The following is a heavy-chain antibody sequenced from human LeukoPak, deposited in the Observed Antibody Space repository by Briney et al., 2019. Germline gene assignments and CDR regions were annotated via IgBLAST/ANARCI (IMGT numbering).Heavy chain of an antibody. D-gene: IGHD6-13*01. V-gene: IGHV3-48*01. CDR3: ARSRIAAAGTYGMDV. CDR2: ISSSSSTI. CDR1: GFTFSSYS. J-gene: IGHJ6*02. Sequence: GGSLRLSCAAPGFTFSSYSMNWVRQAPGKGLEWVSYISSSSSTIYYADSVKGRFTISRDNAKNSLYLQMNSLRAEDTAVYYCARSRIAAAGTYGMDVWGQGTTVTVSS.